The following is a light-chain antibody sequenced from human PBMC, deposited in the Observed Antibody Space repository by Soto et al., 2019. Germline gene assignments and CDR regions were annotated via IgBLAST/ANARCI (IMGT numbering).Light chain of an antibody. CDR3: CSYAGRYTYV. Sequence: QSVLTQPPSVSGAPGQRVSISCTGSTSNIGAPYDVHWYQHLPGTAPKLLIYGDNNRPSGVPDRFSGSKSGTSASLAITRLQAEDEADYYCCSYAGRYTYVFGGGTKVTVL. CDR1: TSNIGAPYD. V-gene: IGLV1-40*01. J-gene: IGLJ1*01. CDR2: GDN.